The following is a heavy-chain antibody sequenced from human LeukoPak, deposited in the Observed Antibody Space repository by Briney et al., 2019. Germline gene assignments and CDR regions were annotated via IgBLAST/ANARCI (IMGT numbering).Heavy chain of an antibody. CDR2: ISSSSSYI. CDR1: GFTFSIYS. V-gene: IGHV3-21*01. J-gene: IGHJ6*02. CDR3: ARDQSQFYGMDV. Sequence: TGGSLRLSCAVSGFTFSIYSMNWVRQAPGEGLEWVSSISSSSSYIYYADSVKSRFTISRDNAKNSLYLQMNSLRAEDTALYYWARDQSQFYGMDVWGQGTTVTVSS.